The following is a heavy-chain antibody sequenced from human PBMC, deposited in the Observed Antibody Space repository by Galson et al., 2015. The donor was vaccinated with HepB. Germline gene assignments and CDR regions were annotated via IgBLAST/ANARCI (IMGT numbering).Heavy chain of an antibody. CDR1: GFTFSSYV. CDR3: VKEDDGFDI. CDR2: MSHDGGYI. J-gene: IGHJ3*02. Sequence: SLRLSCAPSGFTFSSYVMNWVRQAPGKGLEWVAVMSHDGGYIHYADSVKGRFTISRENSKNILYLQMNSLGAEDTAVYYCVKEDDGFDIWGQGTMVTVSS. V-gene: IGHV3-30*18.